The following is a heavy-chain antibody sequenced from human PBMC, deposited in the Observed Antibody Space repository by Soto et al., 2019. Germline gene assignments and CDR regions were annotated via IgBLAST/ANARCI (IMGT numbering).Heavy chain of an antibody. Sequence: SETLSLTCSVSGGSIRSVVYYWGWLRQLPGKGLEWLGYISYRGSTYSNPSLKSRVSLSLDTDQDTFSLKLASVSAADTAVYYCATGSSGYYYFDYWGQGTLVTVSS. V-gene: IGHV4-31*03. CDR2: ISYRGST. D-gene: IGHD3-22*01. CDR1: GGSIRSVVYY. CDR3: ATGSSGYYYFDY. J-gene: IGHJ4*02.